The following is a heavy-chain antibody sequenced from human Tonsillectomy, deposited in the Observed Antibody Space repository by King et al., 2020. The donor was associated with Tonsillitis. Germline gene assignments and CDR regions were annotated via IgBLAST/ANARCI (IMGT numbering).Heavy chain of an antibody. CDR1: GFTFSNYW. D-gene: IGHD2-21*01. CDR3: AGVSSVAPPGY. J-gene: IGHJ4*02. V-gene: IGHV3-7*01. CDR2: IKQDGSEE. Sequence: VQLVESGGGLVQPGESLRLSCAASGFTFSNYWLSWVRQAPGKGLEWVANIKQDGSEEYYVDSVKGRFTISRDNAKNSLYLQMNSLRAEDTAVYYCAGVSSVAPPGYWGQGTLVTVSS.